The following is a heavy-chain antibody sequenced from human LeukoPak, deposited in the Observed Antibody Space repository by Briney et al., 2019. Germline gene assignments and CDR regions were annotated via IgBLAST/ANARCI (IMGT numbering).Heavy chain of an antibody. V-gene: IGHV4-39*07. J-gene: IGHJ6*02. D-gene: IGHD6-19*01. CDR1: GGSIRSSYYY. Sequence: SETLSLTCTVSGGSIRSSYYYWGWIRQPPGKGLEWIGSIYDSGSTYYNPSLKSRVTISVDTSKNQFSLKLNSVTAADTAVYYCARVVPSGRMDVWGQGTTVTVSS. CDR3: ARVVPSGRMDV. CDR2: IYDSGST.